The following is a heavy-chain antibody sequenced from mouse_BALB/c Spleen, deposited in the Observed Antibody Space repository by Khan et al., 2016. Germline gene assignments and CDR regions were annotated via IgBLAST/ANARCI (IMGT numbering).Heavy chain of an antibody. D-gene: IGHD1-2*01. CDR2: INTETGEP. Sequence: QIQLVQSGPELKKPGETVKISCKTSGYTFTDYSMHWVKQAPGKGLKWMGWINTETGEPTYVDDFKGRFAFSLETSASTAYLQINNLKIEDTATYFCAREVRRYFDVWGAGTTVTVSA. CDR1: GYTFTDYS. J-gene: IGHJ1*01. CDR3: AREVRRYFDV. V-gene: IGHV9-2-1*01.